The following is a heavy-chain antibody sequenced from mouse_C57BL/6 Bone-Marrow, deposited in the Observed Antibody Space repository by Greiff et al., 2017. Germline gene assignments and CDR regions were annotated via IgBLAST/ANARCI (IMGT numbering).Heavy chain of an antibody. J-gene: IGHJ3*01. CDR3: TRSYDYFAY. V-gene: IGHV1-69*01. D-gene: IGHD2-4*01. CDR2: IDPSDSYT. CDR1: GYTFTSYW. Sequence: QVQLQQPGAVLVMPGASVKLSCKASGYTFTSYWMHWVKQRPGQGLEWIGEIDPSDSYTNYNQKFKGQSTLTVDKSSSTAYMQLSSLTSEDSAVDYCTRSYDYFAYWGQGTLVTVSA.